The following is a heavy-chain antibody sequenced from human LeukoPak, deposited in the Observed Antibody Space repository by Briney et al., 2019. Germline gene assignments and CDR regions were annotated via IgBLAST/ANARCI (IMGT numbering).Heavy chain of an antibody. D-gene: IGHD6-19*01. CDR2: ISGSGGST. V-gene: IGHV3-23*01. CDR3: AKDAMEQWLVPGDY. J-gene: IGHJ4*02. Sequence: GGSLRLSCAASGFTFSSYAMSWVRQAPGKGLEWVSAISGSGGSTYYADSVKGRFSISRDNSKNTLYLQMNSLRAEDTAVYYCAKDAMEQWLVPGDYWGQGTLVTVSS. CDR1: GFTFSSYA.